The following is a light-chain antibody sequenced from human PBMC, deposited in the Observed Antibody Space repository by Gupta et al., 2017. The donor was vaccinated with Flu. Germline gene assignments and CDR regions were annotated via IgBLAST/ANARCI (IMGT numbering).Light chain of an antibody. CDR2: DAS. Sequence: TLSLSPGERATLSCRASQSVNSYLAWYQQKPGQAPRLLIYDASNRATGIPARFSGSGSGTDFTLTISSLEPEDFAVYYCQQRSNWPLFTFGPGTKVDIK. CDR3: QQRSNWPLFT. V-gene: IGKV3-11*01. J-gene: IGKJ3*01. CDR1: QSVNSY.